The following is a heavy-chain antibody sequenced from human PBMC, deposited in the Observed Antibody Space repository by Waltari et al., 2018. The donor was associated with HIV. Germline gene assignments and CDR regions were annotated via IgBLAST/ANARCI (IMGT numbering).Heavy chain of an antibody. D-gene: IGHD3-22*01. J-gene: IGHJ6*02. V-gene: IGHV1-46*01. CDR2: INPSGGRT. Sequence: QVQLVQSGAEVKKPGASVKLSCKTSGYTFTTFYMHWLRQAPRQGLECMGIINPSGGRTAYAQKFQGRGTMTRDTSTCTVYMELSSLRSEDTAVYYCARSPHTESSGFYYIMYYYYGMDVWGQGTTVTVSS. CDR1: GYTFTTFY. CDR3: ARSPHTESSGFYYIMYYYYGMDV.